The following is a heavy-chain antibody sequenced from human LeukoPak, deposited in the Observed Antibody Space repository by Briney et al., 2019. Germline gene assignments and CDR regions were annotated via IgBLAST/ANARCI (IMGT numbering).Heavy chain of an antibody. Sequence: PGGSLRLPCAASGFTFSNAWMSWVRQAPGKGLEWVSSISSSSSYIYYADSVKGRFTISRDNAKNSLYLQMNSLRAEDTAVYYCARDWEFIGDYYDSSGYYNYWGQGTLVTVSS. V-gene: IGHV3-21*01. CDR2: ISSSSSYI. CDR1: GFTFSNAW. J-gene: IGHJ4*02. D-gene: IGHD3-22*01. CDR3: ARDWEFIGDYYDSSGYYNY.